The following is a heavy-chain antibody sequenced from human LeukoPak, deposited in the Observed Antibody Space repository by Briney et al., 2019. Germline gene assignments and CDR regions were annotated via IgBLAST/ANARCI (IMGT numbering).Heavy chain of an antibody. Sequence: SGPTLVNPTQTLTLTCTFSGFSLSTSGMCVSWIRQPPGKALEWLARIDWDDDKYYSTSLKTRLTISKDTSKNQVVLTMTNMDPVDTATYYCARIRVNSSGWYKVEYFDYWGQGTLVTVSS. CDR2: IDWDDDK. J-gene: IGHJ4*02. D-gene: IGHD6-19*01. CDR1: GFSLSTSGMC. CDR3: ARIRVNSSGWYKVEYFDY. V-gene: IGHV2-70*11.